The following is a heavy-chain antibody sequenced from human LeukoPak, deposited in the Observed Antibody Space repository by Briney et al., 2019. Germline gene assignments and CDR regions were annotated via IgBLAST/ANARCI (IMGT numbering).Heavy chain of an antibody. V-gene: IGHV3-23*01. J-gene: IGHJ4*02. CDR1: GFTFSSYA. Sequence: GGSLRLSCAASGFTFSSYAMSWVRQAPGKGLEWVSVISATATYYADSVKGRFTISRDTSRNTLYLQMNSLRADDTAVYYCAKGQGSGSYPFDYWGREPWSPSPQ. CDR3: AKGQGSGSYPFDY. D-gene: IGHD3-16*02. CDR2: ISATAT.